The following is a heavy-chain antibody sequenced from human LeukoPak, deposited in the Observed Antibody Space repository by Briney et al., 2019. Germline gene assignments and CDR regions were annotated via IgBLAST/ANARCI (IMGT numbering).Heavy chain of an antibody. D-gene: IGHD5-12*01. CDR1: GFTFSNYW. CDR3: VRDGGVGGYVWLDY. V-gene: IGHV3-7*01. Sequence: GGSLRLSCAASGFTFSNYWMTWVRQAPGKGLEWVAHINQDGSKEYYMDSVKARFTISRDNAKNSLSLQMNSLRAEDTAVYYCVRDGGVGGYVWLDYWGQEPWSPSPQ. CDR2: INQDGSKE. J-gene: IGHJ5*01.